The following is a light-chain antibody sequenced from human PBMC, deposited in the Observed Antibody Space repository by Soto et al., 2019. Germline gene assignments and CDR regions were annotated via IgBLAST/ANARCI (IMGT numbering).Light chain of an antibody. CDR1: SSDVGNYNL. J-gene: IGLJ2*01. CDR3: SSNGGSSTVI. Sequence: QSALTQPASVSGSPGQSITISCTGTSSDVGNYNLVSWYQQHPDRSPKLMIYEVIKRPSGISNRFSGSKSGNTASLTISGLQPEDEAHYYCSSNGGSSTVIFGGGTKVTVL. CDR2: EVI. V-gene: IGLV2-23*02.